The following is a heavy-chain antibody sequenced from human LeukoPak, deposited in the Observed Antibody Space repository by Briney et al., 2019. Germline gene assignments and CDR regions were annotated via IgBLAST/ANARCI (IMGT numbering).Heavy chain of an antibody. Sequence: SETLSLTCTVSGGSVTSGTFYWSWIRQPPGKGLEWIGYISHSGSTYSNPSLKSRVTISVDKSKNQFSLKLSSVTAADTAVYYCADGSGNYFGNWGQGTLVTVSS. J-gene: IGHJ4*02. CDR2: ISHSGST. CDR1: GGSVTSGTFY. CDR3: ADGSGNYFGN. D-gene: IGHD3-10*01. V-gene: IGHV4-30-2*01.